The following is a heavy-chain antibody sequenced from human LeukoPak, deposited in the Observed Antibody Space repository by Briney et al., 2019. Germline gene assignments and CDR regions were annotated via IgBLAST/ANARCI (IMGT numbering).Heavy chain of an antibody. V-gene: IGHV3-48*04. CDR3: ARVRSRAFDI. J-gene: IGHJ3*02. CDR1: GFTFSSYG. CDR2: ISGSGSTI. Sequence: PGRSLRLSCAASGFTFSSYGMHWVRQAPGKGLEWVSYISGSGSTINYADSVKGRFTISRDNAKNSLYLQMNNLRAEDTAVYYCARVRSRAFDIWGQGTMVTVSS.